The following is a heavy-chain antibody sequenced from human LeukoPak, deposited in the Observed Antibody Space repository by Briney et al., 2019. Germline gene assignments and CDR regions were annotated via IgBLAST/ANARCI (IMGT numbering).Heavy chain of an antibody. CDR3: AKDRSWLGGLFDY. CDR2: ISYDGSNK. Sequence: PGGSLRLSCKASGLRFSRGGMHWVRQAPGKGLEWVAVISYDGSNKYYADSVKGRFTISRDNSKNTLYLQMNSLRAEDMAVYYCAKDRSWLGGLFDYWGQGTLVTVSS. D-gene: IGHD5-12*01. V-gene: IGHV3-30*18. CDR1: GLRFSRGG. J-gene: IGHJ4*02.